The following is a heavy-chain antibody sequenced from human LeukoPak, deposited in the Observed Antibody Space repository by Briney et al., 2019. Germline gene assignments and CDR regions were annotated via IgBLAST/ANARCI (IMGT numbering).Heavy chain of an antibody. CDR3: ARGGGSGTYYYYMDV. V-gene: IGHV4-59*01. CDR2: IYYSGST. CDR1: GGSISSYY. D-gene: IGHD6-19*01. J-gene: IGHJ6*03. Sequence: SETLSLTCTVSGGSISSYYRSWIRQPPGKGLEWIGYIYYSGSTNNNPSLKSRVTISVDTSKNQSSLKLSSVTAADTAVYYCARGGGSGTYYYYMDVWGKGTTVTISS.